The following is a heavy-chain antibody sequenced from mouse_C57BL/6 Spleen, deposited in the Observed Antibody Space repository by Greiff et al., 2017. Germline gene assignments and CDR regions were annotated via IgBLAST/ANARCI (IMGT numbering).Heavy chain of an antibody. CDR1: GYTFTDYE. Sequence: LVESGAELVRPGASVTLSCTASGYTFTDYEMHWVKQTPVPGLEWIGAIDPETGGTGYNQKFKGKAILTAGKSSSTAYMELSSLTAEHTAVYYCTTIYYDYSVGYINVGGRGTTVTVSS. V-gene: IGHV1-15*01. J-gene: IGHJ1*03. D-gene: IGHD2-4*01. CDR3: TTIYYDYSVGYINV. CDR2: IDPETGGT.